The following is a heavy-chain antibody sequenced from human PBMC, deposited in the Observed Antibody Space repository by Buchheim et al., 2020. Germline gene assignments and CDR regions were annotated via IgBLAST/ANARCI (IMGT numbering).Heavy chain of an antibody. CDR2: LDASGGGT. Sequence: EVQLLESGGDLVQPGGSLRLSCAAAGFSFSSYAMSWVRQAPGKGLEWVAALDASGGGTYYTDSVKGRFTISRDNSKNTLFLQMNSLRVDDTAVYYCAMSQRYCTSVSCYLDFEHWGQGTL. CDR3: AMSQRYCTSVSCYLDFEH. V-gene: IGHV3-23*01. CDR1: GFSFSSYA. D-gene: IGHD2-2*01. J-gene: IGHJ4*02.